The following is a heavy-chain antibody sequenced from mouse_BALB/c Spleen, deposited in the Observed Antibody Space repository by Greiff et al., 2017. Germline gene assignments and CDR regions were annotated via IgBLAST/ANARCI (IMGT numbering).Heavy chain of an antibody. CDR1: GFTFSDYY. CDR3: ARGSTMIPFDY. Sequence: EVKLVESGGGLVQPGGSLKLSCAASGFTFSDYYMYWVRQTPEKRLEWVATISDGGSYTYYPDSVKGRFTISRDNAKNNLYLQMSSLKSEDTAMYYCARGSTMIPFDYWGQGTTLTVSS. J-gene: IGHJ2*01. CDR2: ISDGGSYT. D-gene: IGHD2-4*01. V-gene: IGHV5-4*02.